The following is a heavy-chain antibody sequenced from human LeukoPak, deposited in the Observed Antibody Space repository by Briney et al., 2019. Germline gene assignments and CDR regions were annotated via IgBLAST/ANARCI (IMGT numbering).Heavy chain of an antibody. CDR1: GGSISRSRYY. J-gene: IGHJ4*02. Sequence: SETLSLTCTVSGGSISRSRYYWGWIRQPPGKGLEWIGSIYYTGSTYYNPSLKSRVTILIDTSKNQFSLKLSSVTAEDTAIYYCATPQLGETRATVDYWGQGTLVTVSS. D-gene: IGHD1-1*01. CDR2: IYYTGST. V-gene: IGHV4-39*07. CDR3: ATPQLGETRATVDY.